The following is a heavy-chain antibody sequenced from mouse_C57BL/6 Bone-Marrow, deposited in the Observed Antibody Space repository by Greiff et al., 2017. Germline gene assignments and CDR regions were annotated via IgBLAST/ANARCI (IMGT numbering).Heavy chain of an antibody. Sequence: VQLQQPGAELVRPGTSVKLSCKASGYTFTSYWMHWVKQRPGQGLEWIGVIDPSDSYTNYNQKFKGKATLTVDTSSSTAYMQLSSLTSEDSAVYYCARLYGGYYDFAYWGQGTLVTVAA. CDR1: GYTFTSYW. V-gene: IGHV1-59*01. D-gene: IGHD2-3*01. CDR2: IDPSDSYT. CDR3: ARLYGGYYDFAY. J-gene: IGHJ3*01.